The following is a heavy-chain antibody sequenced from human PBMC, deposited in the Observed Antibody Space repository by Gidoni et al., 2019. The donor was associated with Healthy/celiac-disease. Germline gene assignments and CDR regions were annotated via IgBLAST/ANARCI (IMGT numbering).Heavy chain of an antibody. V-gene: IGHV3-9*01. Sequence: EVQLVESGGGLVQPGRSLRLSCAASGFTFDDYAMHWVRQAPGKGLEWVSGISWNSGSIGYADSVKGRFTISRDNAKNSLYLQMNSLRAEDTALYYCAKGGAVAGHLGWFDPWGQGTLVTVSS. CDR2: ISWNSGSI. J-gene: IGHJ5*02. CDR3: AKGGAVAGHLGWFDP. D-gene: IGHD6-19*01. CDR1: GFTFDDYA.